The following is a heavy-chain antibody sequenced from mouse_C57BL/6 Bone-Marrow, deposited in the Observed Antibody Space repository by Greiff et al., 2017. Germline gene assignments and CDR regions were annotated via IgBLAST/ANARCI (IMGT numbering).Heavy chain of an antibody. Sequence: QVQLQQSGPELVKPGASVKISCKASGYAFSSSWMNWVKQRPGKGLEWIGRIYPGDGDTNYNGKFKGKATLTADKSSSTAYMQLSSLTSEDSAVYDCARRLYWYFDVWGTGTTVTVSS. CDR3: ARRLYWYFDV. CDR1: GYAFSSSW. D-gene: IGHD2-13*01. CDR2: IYPGDGDT. V-gene: IGHV1-82*01. J-gene: IGHJ1*03.